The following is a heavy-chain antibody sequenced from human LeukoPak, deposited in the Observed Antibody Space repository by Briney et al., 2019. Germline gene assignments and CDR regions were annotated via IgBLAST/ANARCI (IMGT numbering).Heavy chain of an antibody. CDR1: GFIFSDYY. V-gene: IGHV3-11*04. Sequence: AGGSLRLSCAASGFIFSDYYMTWIRQAPGKGLEWVAHIDVRGDSILYADSVKGRFTISRDTAKNSLFLQMNSLRAEDTAIYYCARDYFDSSDYPQTYYYYYMDVWGKGTTVTVSS. J-gene: IGHJ6*03. CDR3: ARDYFDSSDYPQTYYYYYMDV. D-gene: IGHD3-22*01. CDR2: IDVRGDSI.